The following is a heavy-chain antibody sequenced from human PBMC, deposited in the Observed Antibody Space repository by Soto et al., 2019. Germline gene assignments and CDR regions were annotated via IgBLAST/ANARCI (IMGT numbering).Heavy chain of an antibody. CDR1: GGSISSYY. CDR2: IYYSGST. CDR3: ARGRGLLLWFGGLDAFDI. Sequence: PSETLSLTCTVSGGSISSYYWSWIRQPPGKGLEWIGYIYYSGSTNYNPSLKSRVTISVDTSKNQFSLKLSSVTAADTAVYYCARGRGLLLWFGGLDAFDIWGQGTMVTVSS. D-gene: IGHD3-10*01. V-gene: IGHV4-59*12. J-gene: IGHJ3*02.